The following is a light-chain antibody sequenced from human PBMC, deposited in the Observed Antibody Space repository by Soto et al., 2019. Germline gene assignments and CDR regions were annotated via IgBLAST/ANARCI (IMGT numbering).Light chain of an antibody. V-gene: IGLV1-44*01. Sequence: QSGLTQPPSASGTPGQRVTISCSGSSSNIGSNTVNWYQQLPGTAPKLLIYSNNQRPSGVPDRFSGAKSGTSASLAISGRQSEDEADYYCAAWDDSLNGVVFGGGTKLTVL. CDR3: AAWDDSLNGVV. CDR1: SSNIGSNT. J-gene: IGLJ2*01. CDR2: SNN.